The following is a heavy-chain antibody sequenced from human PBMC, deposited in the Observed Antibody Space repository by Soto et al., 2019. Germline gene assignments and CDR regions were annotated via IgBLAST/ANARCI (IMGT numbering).Heavy chain of an antibody. CDR2: INPDGNVG. V-gene: IGHV3-7*03. Sequence: EVQLLGSGGGLVQPGGSLRLSCVGSGFPFSTYWMIWVRQAPGKGLEWVANINPDGNVGTYVDSVRGRFTTSRDNAKNSLYLQMNSLRADDTAVYFCAGWGGHDYNYWGQGIMVTVSS. CDR3: AGWGGHDYNY. CDR1: GFPFSTYW. D-gene: IGHD4-4*01. J-gene: IGHJ4*02.